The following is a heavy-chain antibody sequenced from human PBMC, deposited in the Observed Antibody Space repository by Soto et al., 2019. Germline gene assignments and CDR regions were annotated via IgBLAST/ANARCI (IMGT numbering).Heavy chain of an antibody. D-gene: IGHD3-22*01. Sequence: VASVKVSCKASGGTFSSYAMSWVRQAPGEGLEWMGGIIPIFGTANYAQKLQGRVTITADESTSTAYMELSSLRSEDTAVYYCARDYDSSGDYYYYGMDVWGPGPRVTV. CDR3: ARDYDSSGDYYYYGMDV. CDR2: IIPIFGTA. CDR1: GGTFSSYA. V-gene: IGHV1-69*13. J-gene: IGHJ6*02.